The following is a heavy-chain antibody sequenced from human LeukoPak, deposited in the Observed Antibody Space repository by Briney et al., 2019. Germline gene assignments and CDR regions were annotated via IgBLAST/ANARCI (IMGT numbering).Heavy chain of an antibody. V-gene: IGHV4-34*01. CDR1: GGSLSGYY. J-gene: IGHJ4*02. Sequence: SETLSLTCAVYGGSLSGYYWSWIRQPPGKGLEWIGEINHSGSTNYNPSLKSRVTISVDTFKNQFSLKLSSVTAADTAVYYCARVHRGYSSSWPRFDYWGQGTLVTVSS. CDR2: INHSGST. CDR3: ARVHRGYSSSWPRFDY. D-gene: IGHD6-13*01.